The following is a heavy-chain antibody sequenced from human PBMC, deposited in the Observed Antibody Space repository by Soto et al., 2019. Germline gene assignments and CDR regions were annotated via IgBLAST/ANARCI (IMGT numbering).Heavy chain of an antibody. V-gene: IGHV1-46*02. D-gene: IGHD3-10*01. J-gene: IGHJ4*02. CDR1: GYTFNTYY. CDR2: INPSGGST. CDR3: ARGSGTNYYDH. Sequence: QVQLVQSGAEVKKPGASVKVSCKASGYTFNTYYMHWVRQAPGQGLEWMGIINPSGGSTINAQKFQGRVTMTRDTSTSTVYMELSSLRSEDTAVYYCARGSGTNYYDHWGQGTLVTVSS.